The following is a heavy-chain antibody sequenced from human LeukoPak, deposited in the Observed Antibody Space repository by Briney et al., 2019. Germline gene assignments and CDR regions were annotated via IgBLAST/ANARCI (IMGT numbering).Heavy chain of an antibody. J-gene: IGHJ4*02. CDR1: GGTFSSYA. CDR3: ARDSAYSSGWSFSFDY. D-gene: IGHD6-19*01. Sequence: SVKVSCKASGGTFSSYAISWVRQAPGQGLEWMGGIIPIFGTANYAQKFQGRVTITADESTSTAYMELSSLRSEDTAVYYCARDSAYSSGWSFSFDYWGQGTLVTVSS. CDR2: IIPIFGTA. V-gene: IGHV1-69*13.